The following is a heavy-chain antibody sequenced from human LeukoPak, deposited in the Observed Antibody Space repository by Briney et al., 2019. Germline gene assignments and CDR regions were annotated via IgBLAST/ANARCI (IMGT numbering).Heavy chain of an antibody. CDR2: IYYSGST. J-gene: IGHJ4*02. Sequence: SQTLSLTCTVSGGSISSYYWSWIRQPPGKGLEWIGYIYYSGSTNYNPSLKSRVTISVDTSKNQFSLKLSSVTAADTAVYYCATNADYYDSSGHGGNYFDYWGQGTLVTVSS. D-gene: IGHD3-22*01. V-gene: IGHV4-59*08. CDR1: GGSISSYY. CDR3: ATNADYYDSSGHGGNYFDY.